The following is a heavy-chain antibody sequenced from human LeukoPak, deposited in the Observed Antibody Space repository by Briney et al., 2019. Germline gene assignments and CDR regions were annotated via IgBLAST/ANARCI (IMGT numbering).Heavy chain of an antibody. J-gene: IGHJ4*02. D-gene: IGHD6-19*01. V-gene: IGHV4-59*01. CDR2: IHYSGST. CDR1: GDSITRYY. Sequence: SETLSLTCTVSGDSITRYYWSWIRQSPGRELKWIGNIHYSGSTDQNSSLKSRVTISVDTSKNQFSLILSSVTAADTAMYYCVRFKRAGGWSYFDYWGQGTLVTVSS. CDR3: VRFKRAGGWSYFDY.